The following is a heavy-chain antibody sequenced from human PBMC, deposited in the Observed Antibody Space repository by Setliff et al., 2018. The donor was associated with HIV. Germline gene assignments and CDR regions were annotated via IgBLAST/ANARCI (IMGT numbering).Heavy chain of an antibody. D-gene: IGHD6-13*01. V-gene: IGHV3-48*03. CDR2: ISSSGSTI. J-gene: IGHJ6*03. Sequence: GGSLRLSCAASGFTFSNYEMNWVRQAPGKGLEWVSYISSSGSTIYYADSVKGRFTISRDNAKNSLYLQMNSLRAEDTAVYYCAREGSSWPYYYYYMDVWGKGTTVTVSS. CDR1: GFTFSNYE. CDR3: AREGSSWPYYYYYMDV.